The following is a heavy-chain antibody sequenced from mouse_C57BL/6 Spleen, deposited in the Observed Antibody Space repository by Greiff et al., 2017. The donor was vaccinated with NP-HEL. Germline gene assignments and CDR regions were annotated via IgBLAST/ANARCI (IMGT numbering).Heavy chain of an antibody. V-gene: IGHV1-80*01. D-gene: IGHD3-2*02. CDR3: AREAAQVPFAY. CDR2: IYPGDGDT. CDR1: GYAFSSYW. J-gene: IGHJ3*01. Sequence: QVQLKESGAELVKPGASVKISCKASGYAFSSYWMNWVKQRPGQGLEWIGQIYPGDGDTNYNGKFKGKATLTADKSSSTAYMQLSSLTSEDSAVYCCAREAAQVPFAYWGQGTLVTVSA.